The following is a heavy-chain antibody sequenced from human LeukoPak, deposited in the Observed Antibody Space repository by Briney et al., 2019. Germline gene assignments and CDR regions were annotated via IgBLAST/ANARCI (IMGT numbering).Heavy chain of an antibody. J-gene: IGHJ4*02. CDR3: ARVVTAMSSDYFDY. CDR2: ISAYNGNT. V-gene: IGHV1-18*01. CDR1: GYTFTSYG. D-gene: IGHD2-21*02. Sequence: ASVKVSCKASGYTFTSYGISWVRQAPGQGLEWMGWISAYNGNTNYAQKLQGRVTMTTDTSTSTAYMELRSLGSDDTAVYYCARVVTAMSSDYFDYWGQGTLVTVSS.